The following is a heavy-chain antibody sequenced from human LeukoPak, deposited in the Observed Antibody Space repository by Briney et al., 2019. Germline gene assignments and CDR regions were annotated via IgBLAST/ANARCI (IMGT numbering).Heavy chain of an antibody. CDR1: GFTFSTYW. V-gene: IGHV3-74*01. Sequence: GGSLTLLCAASGFTFSTYWMHWVRQAPGKGLVWVSRIKSDGGTNYADSMKGRFTISRDNAKKTVSLQMNSLRPEDTGVYYCARAPSEIGGYYPEYFRHWGQGTLVTVSS. J-gene: IGHJ1*01. CDR2: IKSDGGT. D-gene: IGHD3-22*01. CDR3: ARAPSEIGGYYPEYFRH.